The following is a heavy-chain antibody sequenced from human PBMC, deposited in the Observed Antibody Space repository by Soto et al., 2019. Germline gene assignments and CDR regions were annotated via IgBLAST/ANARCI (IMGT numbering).Heavy chain of an antibody. Sequence: QVQLVESGGGVVQPGRSLRLSCAASGFTFSHYAMHWVRQAPGKGLEWVALMSYDGSNEYYADSVKGRFPISRDNSKNTQYLQMNSLRAEDTAVYYCAKDGSHNFDYWGQGALVTVS. J-gene: IGHJ4*02. CDR3: AKDGSHNFDY. CDR2: MSYDGSNE. V-gene: IGHV3-30*18. D-gene: IGHD1-26*01. CDR1: GFTFSHYA.